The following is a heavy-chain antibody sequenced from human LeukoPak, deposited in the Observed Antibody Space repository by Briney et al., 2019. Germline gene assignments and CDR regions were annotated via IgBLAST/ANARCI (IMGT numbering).Heavy chain of an antibody. J-gene: IGHJ4*02. V-gene: IGHV3-74*01. Sequence: QPGRSLRLSCAASGFTFSSYGMHWVRQVPGKGLVWVSRINPDGSTTSYADSVKGRFTISRDNAKNTLYLQMNSLRAEDTAVYYCASLTIFGVGGGQGTLVTVSS. CDR2: INPDGSTT. CDR1: GFTFSSYG. CDR3: ASLTIFGVG. D-gene: IGHD3-3*01.